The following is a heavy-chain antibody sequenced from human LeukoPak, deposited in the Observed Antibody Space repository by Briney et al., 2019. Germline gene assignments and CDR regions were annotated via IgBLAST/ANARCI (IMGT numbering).Heavy chain of an antibody. J-gene: IGHJ5*02. D-gene: IGHD3-10*01. CDR1: GYSFTSYW. CDR3: ARYYYGSGRGANWFDP. V-gene: IGHV5-51*01. Sequence: GESLKISCKGSGYSFTSYWIGWVRQMPGKGLEWMGIIYPGDSDTRYSPSFQGQVTISADKSISTAYLQWSSLKVSDTAMYYCARYYYGSGRGANWFDPWGQGTLVTVSS. CDR2: IYPGDSDT.